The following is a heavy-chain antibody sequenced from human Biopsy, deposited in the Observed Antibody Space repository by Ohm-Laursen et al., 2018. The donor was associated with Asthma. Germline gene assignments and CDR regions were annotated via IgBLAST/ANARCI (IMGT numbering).Heavy chain of an antibody. D-gene: IGHD3-16*01. Sequence: GASVKVSCKASGGTFRTYAFNWVRQAPGQGLEWMGGIIPMYGVPKVAQKFQGRVTITADESTSTAYMEMSSLRSGDTAVYYCARVDAIMISGDFYFYSGFDLWGQGTTVRVSS. V-gene: IGHV1-69*13. CDR2: IIPMYGVP. CDR3: ARVDAIMISGDFYFYSGFDL. CDR1: GGTFRTYA. J-gene: IGHJ6*02.